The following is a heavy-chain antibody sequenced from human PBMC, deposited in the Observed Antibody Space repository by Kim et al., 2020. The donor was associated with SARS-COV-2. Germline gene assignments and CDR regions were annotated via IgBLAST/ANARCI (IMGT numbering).Heavy chain of an antibody. J-gene: IGHJ4*02. V-gene: IGHV3-23*01. Sequence: GGSLRLSCAASGFTFSSYAMSWVRQAPGKGLEWVSAISGSGGSTYYADSVKGRFTISRDNSKNTLYLQMNSLRAEDTAVYYCAKSAGSGSYYREVRDFDYWGQGTLVTVSS. CDR2: ISGSGGST. CDR1: GFTFSSYA. D-gene: IGHD3-10*01. CDR3: AKSAGSGSYYREVRDFDY.